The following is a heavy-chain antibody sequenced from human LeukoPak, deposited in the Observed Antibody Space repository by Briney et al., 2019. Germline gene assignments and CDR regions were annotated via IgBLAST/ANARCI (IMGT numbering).Heavy chain of an antibody. Sequence: GASVKVSCKASGYTFTSYYMHWVRQAPGQGLEWMGIINPSGGSTSYAQKLQGRVTMTTDTSTSTAYMELRSLRSDDTAVYYCARVRGRVVVVAATPPPDYWGQGTLVTVSS. J-gene: IGHJ4*02. V-gene: IGHV1-46*01. D-gene: IGHD2-15*01. CDR2: INPSGGST. CDR1: GYTFTSYY. CDR3: ARVRGRVVVVAATPPPDY.